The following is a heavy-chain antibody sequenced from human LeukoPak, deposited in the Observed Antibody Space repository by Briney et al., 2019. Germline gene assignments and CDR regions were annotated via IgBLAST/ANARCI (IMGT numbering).Heavy chain of an antibody. D-gene: IGHD2/OR15-2a*01. CDR3: ARLLSNYYYYYMDV. CDR2: IKQDGSEE. V-gene: IGHV3-7*01. CDR1: GFTFSSYW. Sequence: GGSLRLSCAASGFTFSSYWMSWVRQAPGKGLEWVANIKQDGSEEYYLDSVKGRFTISRDNAKNSLYLQMNSLTAEDTAVYYCARLLSNYYYYYMDVWGKGTTVTVSS. J-gene: IGHJ6*03.